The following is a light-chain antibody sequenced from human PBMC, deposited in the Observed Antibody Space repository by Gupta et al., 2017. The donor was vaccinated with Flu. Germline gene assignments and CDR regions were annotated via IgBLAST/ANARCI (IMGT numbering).Light chain of an antibody. Sequence: EIVLTQSPGTLSLSPGERASLSCRASQYVTGKYLAWYQKKSGQAPRLLIYNASRRAAGIPGRFSGSGPGTDFTLTINRLEPEDFAVYYCQQYGSSPTFGGGTRVEIE. J-gene: IGKJ4*01. V-gene: IGKV3-20*01. CDR2: NAS. CDR1: QYVTGKY. CDR3: QQYGSSPT.